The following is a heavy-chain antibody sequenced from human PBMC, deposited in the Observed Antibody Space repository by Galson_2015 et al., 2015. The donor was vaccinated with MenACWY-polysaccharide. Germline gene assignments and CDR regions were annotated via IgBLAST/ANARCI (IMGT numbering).Heavy chain of an antibody. J-gene: IGHJ3*02. D-gene: IGHD1-26*01. CDR1: GFTFSTSW. CDR3: ARLNSGRSLGDAFDI. V-gene: IGHV3-7*01. CDR2: IKEDGSEK. Sequence: SLRLSCAASGFTFSTSWMTWVRQAPGKGLEWVANIKEDGSEKYYVDSVKGRFTISRDSAKNSQFLQMNSLRVEDTAVYYCARLNSGRSLGDAFDIWGQGTMVIVSS.